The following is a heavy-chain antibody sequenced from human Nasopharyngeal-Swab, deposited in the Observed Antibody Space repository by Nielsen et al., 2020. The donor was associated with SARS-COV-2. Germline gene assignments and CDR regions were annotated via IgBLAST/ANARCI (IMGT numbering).Heavy chain of an antibody. CDR3: ASRGIWFGEFVFDY. D-gene: IGHD3-10*01. V-gene: IGHV3-48*03. J-gene: IGHJ4*02. CDR1: GFTFSSYE. Sequence: GESLKISCAASGFTFSSYEMNWVRQAPGKGLEWVSYISSSGSTIYYADSVKGRFTISRDNAKNSLYLQMNSLRAKDTAVYYCASRGIWFGEFVFDYWGQGTLVTVSS. CDR2: ISSSGSTI.